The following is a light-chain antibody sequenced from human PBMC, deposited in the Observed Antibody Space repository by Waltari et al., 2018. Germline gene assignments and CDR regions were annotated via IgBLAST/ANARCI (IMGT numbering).Light chain of an antibody. CDR2: DAS. J-gene: IGKJ5*01. CDR3: QQSYSTPIT. Sequence: EIVLTQSPATLSLSPGERATLSCRASQSASKYVAWYQQRPGQSPRLLIYDASNRATGVPDRFDAFGSGTDFTLTISSLQPEDFATYYCQQSYSTPITFGQGTRLEIK. CDR1: QSASKY. V-gene: IGKV3-11*01.